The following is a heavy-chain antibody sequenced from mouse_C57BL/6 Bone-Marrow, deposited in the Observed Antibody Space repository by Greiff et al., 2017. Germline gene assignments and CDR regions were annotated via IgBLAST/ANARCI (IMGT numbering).Heavy chain of an antibody. D-gene: IGHD2-12*01. J-gene: IGHJ3*01. V-gene: IGHV1-64*01. CDR2: IHPNSGST. CDR1: GYTFTSYW. Sequence: QVQLQQPGAELVKPGASVKLSCKASGYTFTSYWMHWVKQRPGQGLEWIGMIHPNSGSTNYNEKFKSKATLTVDKSSSTAYMQLSSLTSEDSAVYYCARWRRRYSPFAYWGQETLVTVSA. CDR3: ARWRRRYSPFAY.